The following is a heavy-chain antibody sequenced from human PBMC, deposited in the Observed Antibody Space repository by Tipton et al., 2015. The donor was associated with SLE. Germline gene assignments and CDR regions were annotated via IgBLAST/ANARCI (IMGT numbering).Heavy chain of an antibody. CDR1: GYTFTGYY. J-gene: IGHJ3*02. CDR3: ARVLGIRAFDI. V-gene: IGHV1-2*06. CDR2: INPNNGGT. D-gene: IGHD7-27*01. Sequence: QLVQSGAEVKKPGASVKVSCKASGYTFTGYYIHWVRQAPGQGLEWMGRINPNNGGTTYAQKFQGRVTMTRDTSISTAYMELTRLRSDDTAVYYCARVLGIRAFDIWGQGTMVTVSS.